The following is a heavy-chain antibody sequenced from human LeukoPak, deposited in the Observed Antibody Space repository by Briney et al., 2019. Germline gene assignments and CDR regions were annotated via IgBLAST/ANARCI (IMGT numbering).Heavy chain of an antibody. CDR2: ISAYNGNT. V-gene: IGHV1-18*01. CDR3: ARDRLSGGGDY. CDR1: GYTFTNYG. J-gene: IGHJ4*02. Sequence: ASVTVSCQASGYTFTNYGISWVGPAPGQGLEWMGWISAYNGNTNYAQKIQCRVTMTTNTSTRTAYMDLKSLRSDDTAVYYCARDRLSGGGDYWGQGTLVTVSS. D-gene: IGHD3-3*01.